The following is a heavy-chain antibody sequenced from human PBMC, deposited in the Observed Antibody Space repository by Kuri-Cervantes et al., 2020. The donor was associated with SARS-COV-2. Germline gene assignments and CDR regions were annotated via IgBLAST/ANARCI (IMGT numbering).Heavy chain of an antibody. D-gene: IGHD2-2*01. CDR1: GFTFSSYG. J-gene: IGHJ4*02. CDR3: ARGGQIRTLVVPAARAIDY. CDR2: ISGSGGST. Sequence: GGSLRLSCAASGFTFSSYGMHWVRQAPGKGLEWVSAISGSGGSTYYADSVKGRFTISRDNSKNTLYLQMNSLRAEDTAVYYCARGGQIRTLVVPAARAIDYWGQGTLVTVSS. V-gene: IGHV3-NL1*01.